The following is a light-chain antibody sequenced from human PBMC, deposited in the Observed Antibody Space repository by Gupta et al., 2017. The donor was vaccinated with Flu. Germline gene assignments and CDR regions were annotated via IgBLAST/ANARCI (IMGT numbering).Light chain of an antibody. CDR3: QQSYRTPPT. V-gene: IGKV1-39*01. CDR2: AAS. J-gene: IGKJ3*01. Sequence: DIQMTQSPSSLSASVGDRVTVTCRASQSISTYLNWYQQKPGTAPKLLIFAASSLQSGVPSRFSGTGSGTEFTLTISSLRPEDFATYYCQQSYRTPPTFGPGTTVDVK. CDR1: QSISTY.